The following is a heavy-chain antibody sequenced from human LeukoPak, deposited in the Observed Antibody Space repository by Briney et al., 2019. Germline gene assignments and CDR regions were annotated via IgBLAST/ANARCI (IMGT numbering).Heavy chain of an antibody. CDR3: ARSASGWYFLYYMDV. Sequence: GGSLRLSCAASGFTFSSYSMNWVRQAPGKGLEWVSCISSSSSTIYYADSVKGRFTISRDNAKNSLYLQMNSLRAEDTAVYYCARSASGWYFLYYMDVWGKGTTVTVSS. D-gene: IGHD6-19*01. CDR2: ISSSSSTI. V-gene: IGHV3-48*04. CDR1: GFTFSSYS. J-gene: IGHJ6*03.